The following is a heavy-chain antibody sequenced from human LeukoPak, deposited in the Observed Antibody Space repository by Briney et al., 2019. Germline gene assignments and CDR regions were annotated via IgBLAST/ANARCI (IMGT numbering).Heavy chain of an antibody. Sequence: SVKVSCKASGFTFTSSAVQWVRQARGQRLEWIGWIVVGSGNTNYAQKFQERVTITRDMSTSTAYMELSSLRSEDTAVYYCAAGEYDFWSGSLLDFDYWGQGTLVTVSS. CDR2: IVVGSGNT. J-gene: IGHJ4*02. D-gene: IGHD3-3*01. V-gene: IGHV1-58*01. CDR3: AAGEYDFWSGSLLDFDY. CDR1: GFTFTSSA.